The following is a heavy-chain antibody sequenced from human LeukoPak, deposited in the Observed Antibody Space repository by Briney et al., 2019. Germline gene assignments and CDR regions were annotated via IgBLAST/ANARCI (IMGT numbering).Heavy chain of an antibody. CDR1: GGSISSSSYY. D-gene: IGHD3-22*01. J-gene: IGHJ5*02. CDR3: ARLPYYYDSSGYYYPNWFDP. V-gene: IGHV4-39*01. Sequence: SETLSLTCTVSGGSISSSSYYWGWIRQPPGKGLEWIGSIYYSGSTYYNPSLKSRVTISVDTSKNQFSLRLSSVTAADTAVYYCARLPYYYDSSGYYYPNWFDPWGQGTLVTVSS. CDR2: IYYSGST.